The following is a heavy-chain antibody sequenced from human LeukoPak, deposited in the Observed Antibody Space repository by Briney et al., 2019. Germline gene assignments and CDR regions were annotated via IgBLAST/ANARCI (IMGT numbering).Heavy chain of an antibody. J-gene: IGHJ4*02. CDR2: INPNSGGT. D-gene: IGHD5-12*01. V-gene: IGHV1-2*02. Sequence: ASVKVSCKASGYTFTGYYMHWVRQAPGQGLEWMGWINPNSGGTNYAQKFQGRVTMTRDTSISTAYMELSRLRSDDTAVYYCAGELGWISFPPSYFDYWGQGTLVTVSS. CDR3: AGELGWISFPPSYFDY. CDR1: GYTFTGYY.